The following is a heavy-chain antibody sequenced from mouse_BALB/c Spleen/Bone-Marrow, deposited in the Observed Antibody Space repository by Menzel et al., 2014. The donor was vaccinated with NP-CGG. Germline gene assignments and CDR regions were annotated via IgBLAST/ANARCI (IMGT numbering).Heavy chain of an antibody. V-gene: IGHV5-6-3*01. Sequence: EVQGVESGGGLVTPGGSLQLSCVASGFTFSSYGMSWVRQTPDRRLELVATINNNGGSTYYPDSVKGQFTISRDNAKNTLYLQMSSLKSEDTAMYYCARVDGWYFEVWGAGSTVTVSS. CDR3: ARVDGWYFEV. CDR1: GFTFSSYG. J-gene: IGHJ1*01. CDR2: INNNGGST.